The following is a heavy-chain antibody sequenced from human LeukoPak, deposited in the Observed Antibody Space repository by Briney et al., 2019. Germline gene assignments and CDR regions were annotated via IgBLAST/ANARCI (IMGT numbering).Heavy chain of an antibody. V-gene: IGHV1-69*13. J-gene: IGHJ4*02. CDR2: IIPSLRTA. CDR1: GGTFSSYA. CDR3: VREWWDLLQRGVLFY. Sequence: SVKVSCKASGGTFSSYAITWVRQAPGQGLEWMGGIIPSLRTALYAQQFQGRVTITADESTTTAYMELNSLRSEDTAVYYCVREWWDLLQRGVLFYWGQGTPVTVSS. D-gene: IGHD2-15*01.